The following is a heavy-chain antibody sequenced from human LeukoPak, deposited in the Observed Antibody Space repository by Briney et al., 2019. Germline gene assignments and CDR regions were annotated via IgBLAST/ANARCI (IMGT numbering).Heavy chain of an antibody. Sequence: GGSLRLSCAASGFTFSSYAMHWVRQAPGKGLERVAVISYDGSSKYYADSVKGRFTISRDNSKNTLYLQMNSLRAEDTAVYYCVKLSIIGVDYWGQGALVTVSS. D-gene: IGHD2/OR15-2a*01. CDR3: VKLSIIGVDY. V-gene: IGHV3-30-3*01. CDR1: GFTFSSYA. CDR2: ISYDGSSK. J-gene: IGHJ4*02.